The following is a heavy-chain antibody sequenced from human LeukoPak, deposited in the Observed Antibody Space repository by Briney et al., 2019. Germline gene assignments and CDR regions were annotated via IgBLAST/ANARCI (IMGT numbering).Heavy chain of an antibody. J-gene: IGHJ4*02. CDR3: ARSPHILTGENFDY. D-gene: IGHD3-9*01. CDR2: INPNSGGT. Sequence: GASVKVSCKASGYTFTGYYMHWVRQAPGRGLEWMGWINPNSGGTNYAQKFQDRVSMTRDTSISTAYMHLSRLRSADTAVYYCARSPHILTGENFDYWGQGTLLTVSS. V-gene: IGHV1-2*02. CDR1: GYTFTGYY.